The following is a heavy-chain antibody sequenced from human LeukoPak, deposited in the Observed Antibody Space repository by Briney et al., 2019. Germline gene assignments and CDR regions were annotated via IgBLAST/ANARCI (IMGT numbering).Heavy chain of an antibody. CDR2: IWYDGSNK. CDR1: GFTFSSYG. D-gene: IGHD1-26*01. CDR3: AKNSGTYFY. J-gene: IGHJ4*02. V-gene: IGHV3-33*06. Sequence: GGSLRLSCAASGFTFSSYGMHWVRQAPGKGLEWVAVIWYDGSNKYYADSVKGRFTISRDNSKNTLYLQMNSLRADDTAVYFCAKNSGTYFYWGQGTRVTVSS.